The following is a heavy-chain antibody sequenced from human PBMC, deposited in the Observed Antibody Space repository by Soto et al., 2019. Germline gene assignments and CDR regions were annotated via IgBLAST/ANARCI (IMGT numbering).Heavy chain of an antibody. CDR2: ISSSSSTI. D-gene: IGHD3-16*01. CDR3: AREGVILNWFDP. CDR1: GFTFSSYS. J-gene: IGHJ5*02. Sequence: EVQLVESGGGLVQPGGSLRLSCAASGFTFSSYSRNWVRQAPGKGLEWVSYISSSSSTIYYADSVKGRFTISRDNAKKSLYLQMTSLIDEDTAVYYCAREGVILNWFDPWGQGTLVTVSS. V-gene: IGHV3-48*02.